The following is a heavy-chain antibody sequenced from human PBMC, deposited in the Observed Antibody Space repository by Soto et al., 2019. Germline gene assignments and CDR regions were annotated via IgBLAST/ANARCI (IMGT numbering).Heavy chain of an antibody. V-gene: IGHV3-30*18. CDR1: GFTFSSYG. D-gene: IGHD3-16*01. CDR2: ISYDGSNK. J-gene: IGHJ4*02. Sequence: GGSLRLSCAASGFTFSSYGMHWVRQAPGKGLEWVAVISYDGSNKYYADSVKGRFTISRDNSKNTLYLQMNSLRAEDTAVYYCAKAHGKSFIYYFDYWGQGTLVTVSS. CDR3: AKAHGKSFIYYFDY.